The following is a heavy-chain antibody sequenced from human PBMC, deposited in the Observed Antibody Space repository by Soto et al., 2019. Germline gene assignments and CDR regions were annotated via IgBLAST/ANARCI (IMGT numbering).Heavy chain of an antibody. Sequence: GESMKISCKGSEYSITNYWIGWVSKMPGKGLEWMGIIYPGDSDTRYSPSFQGQVTISADKSISTAYLQWSSLKASDTAMYYCARTSAAGKYYYGMDVWGQGTTVTVSS. V-gene: IGHV5-51*01. D-gene: IGHD6-13*01. CDR2: IYPGDSDT. J-gene: IGHJ6*02. CDR1: EYSITNYW. CDR3: ARTSAAGKYYYGMDV.